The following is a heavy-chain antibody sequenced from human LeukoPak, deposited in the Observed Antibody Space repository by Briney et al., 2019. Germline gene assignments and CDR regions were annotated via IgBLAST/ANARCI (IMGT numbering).Heavy chain of an antibody. CDR1: GVSLSDSY. CDR3: ATNALLVPSTFDS. CDR2: VSDRGGA. J-gene: IGHJ4*02. V-gene: IGHV4-59*12. D-gene: IGHD6-6*01. Sequence: PSETLSLTCSVSGVSLSDSYWGWIRQSPGKAMEWIGYVSDRGGASYNPSLKGRVTISPDTSKNQFSLKLNSVTAADTAVYYCATNALLVPSTFDSWGRGTLVTVSS.